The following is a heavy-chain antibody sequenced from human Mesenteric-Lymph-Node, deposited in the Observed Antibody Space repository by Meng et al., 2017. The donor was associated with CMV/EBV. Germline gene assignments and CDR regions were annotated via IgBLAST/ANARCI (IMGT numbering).Heavy chain of an antibody. D-gene: IGHD2-2*01. J-gene: IGHJ4*02. Sequence: SETLSLTCAIYDGSFTNYYWSWIRQPPGKGLEWIGEINDGGSANYNPSLKSRVTISVDTSKSQFSLKVRSVTAADTAAYYCATAPIYQLPDYWGQGTLVTVSS. CDR1: DGSFTNYY. CDR3: ATAPIYQLPDY. V-gene: IGHV4-34*01. CDR2: INDGGSA.